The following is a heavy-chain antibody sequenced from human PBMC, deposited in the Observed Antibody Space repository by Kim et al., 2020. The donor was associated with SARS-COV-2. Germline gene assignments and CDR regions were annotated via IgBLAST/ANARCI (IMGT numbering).Heavy chain of an antibody. CDR3: ARGGSSYYYDCLDY. Sequence: AASVKGRFTISRDSAKNSLYLQMNSLRAEDTAVYYCARGGSSYYYDCLDYWGQGTLVTVSS. D-gene: IGHD3-22*01. J-gene: IGHJ4*02. V-gene: IGHV3-48*03.